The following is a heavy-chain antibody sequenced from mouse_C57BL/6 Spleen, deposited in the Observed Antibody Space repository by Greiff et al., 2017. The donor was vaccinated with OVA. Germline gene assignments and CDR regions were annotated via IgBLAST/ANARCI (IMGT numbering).Heavy chain of an antibody. V-gene: IGHV5-4*01. CDR1: GFTFSSYA. CDR3: ARDRDGYLDY. D-gene: IGHD2-3*01. CDR2: ISDGGSYT. J-gene: IGHJ4*01. Sequence: EVQRVESGGGLVKPGGSLKLSCAASGFTFSSYAMSWVRQTPEKRLEWVATISDGGSYTYYPANVKGRFTISRDNAKNNLYLQMSHLKSEDTAMYYCARDRDGYLDYWGQGTSVTVSS.